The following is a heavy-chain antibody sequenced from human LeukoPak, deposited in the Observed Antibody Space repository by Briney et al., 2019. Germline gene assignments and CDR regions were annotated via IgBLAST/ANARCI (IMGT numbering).Heavy chain of an antibody. J-gene: IGHJ4*02. CDR3: ARQTRGGIAAAGSDY. CDR1: GYNFATYW. V-gene: IGHV5-51*01. D-gene: IGHD6-13*01. Sequence: LGESLKISCKTSGYNFATYWIGWVRQMPGKGLEWMGIVYPSDSDTRYSPSFQGQVTISADKSISTAYLHWNSLKASDTAMYYCARQTRGGIAAAGSDYWGQGTLVTVSS. CDR2: VYPSDSDT.